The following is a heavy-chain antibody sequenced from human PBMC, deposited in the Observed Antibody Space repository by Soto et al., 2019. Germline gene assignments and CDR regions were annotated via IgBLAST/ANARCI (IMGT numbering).Heavy chain of an antibody. D-gene: IGHD3-3*01. CDR1: GGSISSYY. CDR3: ARDRYDFWSGYSRGDAFDI. J-gene: IGHJ3*02. CDR2: IYYSGST. Sequence: SETLSLTCTVSGGSISSYYWSWIRQPPGKGLEWIGYIYYSGSTNYNPSLKSRVTISVDTSKNQFSLKLSSVTAADAAVYYCARDRYDFWSGYSRGDAFDIWGQGTMVTVSS. V-gene: IGHV4-59*01.